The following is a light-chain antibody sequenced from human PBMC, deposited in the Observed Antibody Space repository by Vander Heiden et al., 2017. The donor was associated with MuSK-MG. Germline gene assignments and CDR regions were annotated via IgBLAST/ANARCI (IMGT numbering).Light chain of an antibody. CDR3: SSYTSSSTPGV. J-gene: IGLJ3*02. V-gene: IGLV2-14*01. Sequence: QSALTQPASVSGSPGQSITISCPGTRSDVGGYNYVSWYHQHPGKAPKLMIYEVSNRPSGVSNRFSGSKSGNTASLTISGLQAEDEADYYCSSYTSSSTPGVFGGGTKLTVL. CDR1: RSDVGGYNY. CDR2: EVS.